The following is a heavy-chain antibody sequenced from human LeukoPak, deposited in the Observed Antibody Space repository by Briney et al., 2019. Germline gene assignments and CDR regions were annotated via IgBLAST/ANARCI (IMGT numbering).Heavy chain of an antibody. V-gene: IGHV3-33*01. CDR1: GFTFSSYG. CDR2: IWYDGSNK. CDR3: ARSQWLGEGGDYFDY. D-gene: IGHD6-19*01. Sequence: GGSLRLSCAASGFTFSSYGMRWVRQAPGKGLEWVAVIWYDGSNKYYADSVKGRFTISRDNSKNTLYLQMNSLRAEDTPVYYCARSQWLGEGGDYFDYWGQGTLVTVSS. J-gene: IGHJ4*02.